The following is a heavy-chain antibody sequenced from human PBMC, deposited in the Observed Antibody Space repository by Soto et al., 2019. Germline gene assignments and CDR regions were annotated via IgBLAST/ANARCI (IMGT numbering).Heavy chain of an antibody. CDR3: ARYCSGGSCYNYYGMDV. J-gene: IGHJ6*02. CDR1: GGSISSGDYY. CDR2: IYYSGST. V-gene: IGHV4-30-4*01. D-gene: IGHD2-15*01. Sequence: LSLTCTVSGGSISSGDYYWSWIRQPPGKGLEWIGYIYYSGSTYYNPSLKSRATISVDTSKNQFSLKLSSVTATDTAVYYCARYCSGGSCYNYYGMDVWGQGTTVTVSS.